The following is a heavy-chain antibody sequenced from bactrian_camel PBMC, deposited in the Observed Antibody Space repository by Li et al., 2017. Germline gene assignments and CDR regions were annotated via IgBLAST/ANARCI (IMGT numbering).Heavy chain of an antibody. J-gene: IGHJ4*01. V-gene: IGHV3S63*01. D-gene: IGHD4*01. CDR1: GDSEAEDC. CDR3: AGVERERLCRWTEFSY. CDR2: IDRNGRM. Sequence: HVQLVESGGGSVQAGGSLRLSCTFSGDSEAEDCMGWFRQIPGQAREGLASIDRNGRMDYAEAVKGRFTISKDKAKNTVYLQMDSLKPEDTATYYCAGVERERLCRWTEFSYWGQGTQVTVS.